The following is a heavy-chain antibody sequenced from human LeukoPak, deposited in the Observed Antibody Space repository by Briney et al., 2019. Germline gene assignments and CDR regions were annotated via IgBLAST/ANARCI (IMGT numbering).Heavy chain of an antibody. CDR1: GGSISSRSYY. Sequence: PSETLSLTCTVSGGSISSRSYYWGWIRQPPGKGLEWIGSIYYSGSTNYNPSLKSRVTISVDTSKNQFSLKLSSVTAADTAVYYCARHVSLLVWFDPWGQGTLVTVSS. J-gene: IGHJ5*02. CDR3: ARHVSLLVWFDP. CDR2: IYYSGST. V-gene: IGHV4-39*01. D-gene: IGHD2-8*02.